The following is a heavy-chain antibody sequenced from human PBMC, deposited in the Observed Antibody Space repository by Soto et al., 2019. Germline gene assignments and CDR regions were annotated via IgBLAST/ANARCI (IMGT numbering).Heavy chain of an antibody. V-gene: IGHV4-39*01. CDR2: ISYSGNT. CDR1: GGSFSSNSYF. CDR3: ARSVGGYTYGYSHVTYSPVYFDS. D-gene: IGHD3-22*01. Sequence: SETLSLTCTVSGGSFSSNSYFWGWIRQPPGKGLEWIGTISYSGNTYYNPSLNSRVSISVDTSRKQFSLKLWSVTAADTAVYFCARSVGGYTYGYSHVTYSPVYFDSWGQGSLVTVCS. J-gene: IGHJ4*02.